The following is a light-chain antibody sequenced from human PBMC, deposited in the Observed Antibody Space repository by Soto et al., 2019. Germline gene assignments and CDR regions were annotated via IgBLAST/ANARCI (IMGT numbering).Light chain of an antibody. CDR2: SND. J-gene: IGLJ2*01. Sequence: QSVLTQPPSASGTPGQRVTISCSGSSSNIGSITVNWYQQLPGTAPKLLIYSNDQRPSGVPDRFSGSKSGTSASLAISGLQSEDEADYYCAAWDDSLNGVVIDGGTKLTVL. CDR1: SSNIGSIT. CDR3: AAWDDSLNGVV. V-gene: IGLV1-44*01.